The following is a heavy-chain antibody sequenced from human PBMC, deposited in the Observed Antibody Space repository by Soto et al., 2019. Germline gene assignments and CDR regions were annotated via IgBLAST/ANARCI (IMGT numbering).Heavy chain of an antibody. CDR1: GFIFSSYG. D-gene: IGHD3-16*02. CDR2: ISYDGSIK. CDR3: AKDPAHSIQYDYVWGSYRYTGILDY. Sequence: GGSLRLSCAASGFIFSSYGMHWVRQAPGKGLEWVTFISYDGSIKYYGDSVKGRFTISRDNSKNKLYLQMNSLRAEDTAVYYCAKDPAHSIQYDYVWGSYRYTGILDYWGQGTLVTVSS. J-gene: IGHJ4*02. V-gene: IGHV3-30*18.